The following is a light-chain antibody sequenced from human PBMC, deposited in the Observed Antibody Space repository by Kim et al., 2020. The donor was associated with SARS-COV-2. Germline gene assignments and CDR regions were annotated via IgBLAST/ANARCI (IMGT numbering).Light chain of an antibody. CDR3: SSYTSSSTLV. V-gene: IGLV2-14*04. CDR2: DVS. Sequence: GTSITISCTVTSSDVGGYNYVSWYQQHPGKAPKLMIYDVSKRPSGVSNRFSGSKSGNTASLTISGLQAEDEADYYCSSYTSSSTLVFGGGTQLTVL. CDR1: SSDVGGYNY. J-gene: IGLJ2*01.